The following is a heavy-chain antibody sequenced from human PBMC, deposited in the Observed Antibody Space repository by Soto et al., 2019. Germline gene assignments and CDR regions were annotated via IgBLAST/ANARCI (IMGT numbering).Heavy chain of an antibody. J-gene: IGHJ5*02. CDR3: ARDVELEPRGGYNWFDP. V-gene: IGHV1-2*02. Sequence: QVQLVQSGAEVKKPGASVKVSCKASGYTFTGYYMHWVRQAPGQGLEWMGWINPNSGGTNYAQKFQGRVTMTRDTSISTAYMELSRLRSDDTAVYYWARDVELEPRGGYNWFDPWGQGTLVTVSS. CDR1: GYTFTGYY. D-gene: IGHD6-13*01. CDR2: INPNSGGT.